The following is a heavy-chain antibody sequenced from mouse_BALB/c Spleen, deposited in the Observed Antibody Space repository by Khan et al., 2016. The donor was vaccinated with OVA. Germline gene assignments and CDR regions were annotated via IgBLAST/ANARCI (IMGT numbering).Heavy chain of an antibody. D-gene: IGHD2-10*01. Sequence: VELVESGPGLVAPSQSLSITCTISGFSLANYGVHWVRQPPGKGLEWLVLMWGDGSTSYNSVLKSRLTVSTDNSRSQVFLQMNSLQTDDTAMYFCARQPYYHYNVMDYWGQGTSVTVSS. CDR1: GFSLANYG. CDR3: ARQPYYHYNVMDY. V-gene: IGHV2-6-1*01. J-gene: IGHJ4*01. CDR2: MWGDGST.